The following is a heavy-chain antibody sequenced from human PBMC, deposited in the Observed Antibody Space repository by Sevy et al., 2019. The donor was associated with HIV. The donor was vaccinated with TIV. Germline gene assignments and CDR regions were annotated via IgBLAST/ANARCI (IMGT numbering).Heavy chain of an antibody. CDR2: ITDSGGDT. D-gene: IGHD4-17*01. J-gene: IGHJ4*02. CDR1: GFTFSSYA. CDR3: VREGPYGDSSFDY. V-gene: IGHV3-23*01. Sequence: GGSLRLSCAASGFTFSSYAMSWVRQAPGKGLEWVSAITDSGGDTYYTDSVKGRFTISRDKSKNTVSLQMNRLRAEDTAMYYCVREGPYGDSSFDYWGQGTQVTVSS.